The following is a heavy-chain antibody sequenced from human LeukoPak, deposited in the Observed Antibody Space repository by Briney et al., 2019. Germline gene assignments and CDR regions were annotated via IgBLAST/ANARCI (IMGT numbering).Heavy chain of an antibody. D-gene: IGHD6-19*01. CDR3: ARVIAVAGLTLDV. Sequence: SETLSLTCTVSGGSLSSYYWSWIRQPPGKGLEWIGYIYYSGSTNYNPSLKSRVTISVDTSKNQFSLKLSSVTAADTAVYYCARVIAVAGLTLDVWGQGTTVTVSS. CDR2: IYYSGST. V-gene: IGHV4-59*01. J-gene: IGHJ6*02. CDR1: GGSLSSYY.